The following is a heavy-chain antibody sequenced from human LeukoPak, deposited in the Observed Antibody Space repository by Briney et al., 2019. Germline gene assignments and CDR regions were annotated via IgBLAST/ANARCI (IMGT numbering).Heavy chain of an antibody. CDR1: GGSISSYY. D-gene: IGHD6-13*01. V-gene: IGHV4-59*01. Sequence: IPSETLSLTCTVSGGSISSYYWSWIRQPPGKGLEWIGYIYYSGSTNYNPSLKSRVTISVDTSKNQFSLKLSSVTAADTAVYYCAREGGSSWPIDYWGQGTLSPSPQ. J-gene: IGHJ4*02. CDR3: AREGGSSWPIDY. CDR2: IYYSGST.